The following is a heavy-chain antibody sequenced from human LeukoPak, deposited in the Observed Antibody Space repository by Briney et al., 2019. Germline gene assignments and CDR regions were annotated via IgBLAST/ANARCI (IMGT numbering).Heavy chain of an antibody. D-gene: IGHD3-10*01. CDR1: GFTFSSYA. CDR3: ASRGSYYDPYYFDY. J-gene: IGHJ4*02. V-gene: IGHV3-23*01. Sequence: GGSLRLSCAASGFTFSSYAMSWVRQAPGKGLEWVSAISGSGGSTYYADSVKGRFTISGDNSKNTLYLQMNSLRAEDTAVYYCASRGSYYDPYYFDYWGQGTLVTVSS. CDR2: ISGSGGST.